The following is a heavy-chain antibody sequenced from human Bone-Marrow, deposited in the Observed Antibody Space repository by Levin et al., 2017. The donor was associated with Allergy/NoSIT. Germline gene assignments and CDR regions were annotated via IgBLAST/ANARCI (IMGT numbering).Heavy chain of an antibody. CDR3: ARDFLVGTTTLDY. Sequence: GGSLRLSCAHSGFFFGSFWMSWVRQAPGKGLEWVANINKDGSEQRYVDSVKGRFTISRDNAKNSLYLQMDSLRAEDTAVYFCARDFLVGTTTLDYWGQGTLVTVSS. CDR1: GFFFGSFW. J-gene: IGHJ4*02. V-gene: IGHV3-7*01. CDR2: INKDGSEQ. D-gene: IGHD1-26*01.